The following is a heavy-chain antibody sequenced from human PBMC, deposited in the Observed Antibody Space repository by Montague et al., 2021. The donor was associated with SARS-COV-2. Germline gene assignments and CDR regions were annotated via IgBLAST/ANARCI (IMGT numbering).Heavy chain of an antibody. Sequence: SETLSLTCTVSGGSISSSSYYWGWIRQPPGKGLEWIGSIYHSGSTYYNPSHKSRVTISVDTSKNQFSLKLNSVTAADTAVYYCARDPSRQLLLYPVGVYYYGMDVWGQGTTVTVSS. CDR1: GGSISSSSYY. CDR2: IYHSGST. CDR3: ARDPSRQLLLYPVGVYYYGMDV. D-gene: IGHD2-2*02. V-gene: IGHV4-39*07. J-gene: IGHJ6*02.